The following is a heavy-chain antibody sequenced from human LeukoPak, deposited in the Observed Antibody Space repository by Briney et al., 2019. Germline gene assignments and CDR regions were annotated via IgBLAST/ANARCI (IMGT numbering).Heavy chain of an antibody. J-gene: IGHJ5*02. D-gene: IGHD1-14*01. V-gene: IGHV1-2*02. CDR2: INVNSGAT. CDR1: GYTFTGYF. CDR3: AADNTGNPPYDP. Sequence: ASVKVSCKASGYTFTGYFMHWVRQAPGQGLEWMGWINVNSGATKYAQKFQGRATMTRDTSVSTAYMDLSSLRSDDTAVYYCAADNTGNPPYDPWGRGTLVTVSS.